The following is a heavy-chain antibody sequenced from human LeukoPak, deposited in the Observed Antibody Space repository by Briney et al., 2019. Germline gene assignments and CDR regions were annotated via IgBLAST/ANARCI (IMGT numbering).Heavy chain of an antibody. CDR1: GGSFSPYY. Sequence: PSETLSLTCAVYGGSFSPYYWSWIRQSPDKGLEWIGEINHSRSTNYNPSLKSRVTISVDTSKNQFSLKLSSVTAADTAVYYCARQGYSSSPDPWGQGTLVTVSS. CDR2: INHSRST. J-gene: IGHJ5*02. D-gene: IGHD6-13*01. CDR3: ARQGYSSSPDP. V-gene: IGHV4-34*01.